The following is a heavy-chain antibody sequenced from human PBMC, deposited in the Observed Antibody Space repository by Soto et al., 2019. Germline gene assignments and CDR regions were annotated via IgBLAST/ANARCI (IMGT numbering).Heavy chain of an antibody. D-gene: IGHD1-26*01. V-gene: IGHV1-69*01. CDR2: IIPIFGTA. CDR1: GSTFSSYA. CDR3: ARDGVGAFYYGMDV. J-gene: IGHJ6*02. Sequence: QVQLVQSGAEVKKPGSSVKVSCKASGSTFSSYAISWVRQAPGQGLEWMGGIIPIFGTANYAQKFQGRVTITADESTSTAYMELSSLRSEDTAVYYCARDGVGAFYYGMDVWGQGTTVTVSS.